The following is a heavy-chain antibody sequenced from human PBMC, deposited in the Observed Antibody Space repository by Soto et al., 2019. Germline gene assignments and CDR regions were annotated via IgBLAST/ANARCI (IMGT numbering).Heavy chain of an antibody. CDR2: IDWNDDK. CDR3: ARGVWELQNYYYYYMDV. J-gene: IGHJ6*03. CDR1: GFSLSTSGMC. D-gene: IGHD3-10*01. Sequence: SDPTLVKPTQTLTLTCTFSGFSLSTSGMCVSWIRQPPGKALEWLARIDWNDDKYYSKSLKTRFTMSKDTSKNQVVLTMTNMDPVDTATYYCARGVWELQNYYYYYMDVWGKGTTVTVSS. V-gene: IGHV2-70*11.